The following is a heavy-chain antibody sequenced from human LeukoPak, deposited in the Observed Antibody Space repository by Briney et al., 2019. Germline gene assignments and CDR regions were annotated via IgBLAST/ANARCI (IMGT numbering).Heavy chain of an antibody. V-gene: IGHV4-38-2*02. CDR3: ARAGTNLGDYDY. J-gene: IGHJ4*02. CDR2: MFHSGST. Sequence: PSETLSLTCTVSGYSISSGHYWAWIRQSPEKGLECIATMFHSGSTYYNPSLKSRVTTSVDTSKNEFSLNLSSVTAADTAVHYCARAGTNLGDYDYWGQGTLVTVSS. D-gene: IGHD4-17*01. CDR1: GYSISSGHY.